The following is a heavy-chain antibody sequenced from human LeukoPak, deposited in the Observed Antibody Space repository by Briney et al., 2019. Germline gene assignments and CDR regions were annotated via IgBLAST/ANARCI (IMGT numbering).Heavy chain of an antibody. D-gene: IGHD3-10*01. V-gene: IGHV3-23*01. CDR3: AKHDGSGSYGYYYYYMDV. CDR1: GFTFSSYA. Sequence: PGGSLRLSCAASGFTFSSYAMSWVRQAPGKGLEWVSTFSGSGGNTYYADSVKGRFTISRDNSKNTLYLQMNSLRAEDTAVYYCAKHDGSGSYGYYYYYMDVWGKGTTVTVSS. CDR2: FSGSGGNT. J-gene: IGHJ6*03.